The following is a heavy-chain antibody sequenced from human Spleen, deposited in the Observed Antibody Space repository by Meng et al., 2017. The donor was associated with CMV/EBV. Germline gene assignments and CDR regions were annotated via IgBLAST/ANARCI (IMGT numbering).Heavy chain of an antibody. J-gene: IGHJ4*01. D-gene: IGHD3-3*01. CDR2: YRYDGSDK. V-gene: IGHV3-30*02. CDR1: GFTFSSYG. Sequence: GESLKISCAASGFTFSSYGMHWVRQAPGKGLEWVTFYRYDGSDKYYADSVKGRFTISRDNSMNTLYLQMNSLRVEDTAVYYCAKDCTADTIFGVVSCFDYWG. CDR3: AKDCTADTIFGVVSCFDY.